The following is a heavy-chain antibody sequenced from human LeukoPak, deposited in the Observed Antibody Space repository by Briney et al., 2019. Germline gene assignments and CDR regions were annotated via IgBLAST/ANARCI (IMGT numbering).Heavy chain of an antibody. J-gene: IGHJ4*02. D-gene: IGHD6-19*01. CDR2: IWYDGSNK. CDR1: GFTFSSYG. Sequence: GRSLRLSCAASGFTFSSYGMHWVRQAPGKGLELVAVIWYDGSNKYYADSVKGRFTISRDNSKNTLYLQMNSLRAEDTAVYYCAKGLLSSGWGIDYWGQGTLVTVSS. CDR3: AKGLLSSGWGIDY. V-gene: IGHV3-33*06.